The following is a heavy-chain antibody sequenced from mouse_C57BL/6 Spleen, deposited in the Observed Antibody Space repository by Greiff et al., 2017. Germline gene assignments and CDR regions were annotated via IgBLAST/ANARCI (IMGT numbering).Heavy chain of an antibody. J-gene: IGHJ2*01. CDR2: INPNNGGT. D-gene: IGHD2-2*01. CDR3: ARKDYYGSSFDY. Sequence: EVQLQESGPELVKPGASVKIPCKASGYTFTDYNMDWVKQSHGKSLEWIGDINPNNGGTIYNQKFKGKATLTVDKSSSTAYMELRSLTSEDTAVYYCARKDYYGSSFDYWGQGTTLTVSS. V-gene: IGHV1-18*01. CDR1: GYTFTDYN.